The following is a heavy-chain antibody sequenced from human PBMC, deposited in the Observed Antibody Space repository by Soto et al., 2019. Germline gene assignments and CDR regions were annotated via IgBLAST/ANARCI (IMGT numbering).Heavy chain of an antibody. CDR2: INPNSGGT. V-gene: IGHV1-2*04. J-gene: IGHJ4*02. CDR1: GYTFTGYY. Sequence: VKVSCKASGYTFTGYYMHWVRQAPGQGLEWMGWINPNSGGTNYAQKFQGWVTMTRDTSISTAYMELSRLRSDDTAVYYCARAGDSSSSLSFDYWGQGTLVTVSS. D-gene: IGHD6-6*01. CDR3: ARAGDSSSSLSFDY.